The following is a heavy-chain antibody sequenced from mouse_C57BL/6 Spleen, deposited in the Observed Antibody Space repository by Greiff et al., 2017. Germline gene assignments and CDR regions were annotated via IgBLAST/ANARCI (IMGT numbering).Heavy chain of an antibody. CDR3: ARKRQHRPLDY. D-gene: IGHD3-2*02. CDR2: IYPGSGST. Sequence: VQLQQPGAELVKPGASVKMSCKASGYTFTSYWITWVKQRPGQGLEWIGDIYPGSGSTNYNEKFKSKATLTVDTSSSTAYMQLGSLTSEDSAVYYCARKRQHRPLDYWGQGTTLTVSS. J-gene: IGHJ2*01. V-gene: IGHV1-55*01. CDR1: GYTFTSYW.